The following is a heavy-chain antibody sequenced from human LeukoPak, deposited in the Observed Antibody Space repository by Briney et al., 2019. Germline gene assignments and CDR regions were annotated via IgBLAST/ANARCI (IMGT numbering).Heavy chain of an antibody. V-gene: IGHV3-30*04. CDR2: ISDDGSKI. CDR1: GSTFSTDA. J-gene: IGHJ4*02. Sequence: GGSLRLSCAASGSTFSTDAMHWVRQAPGKGLEWVAVISDDGSKIYYADSVKGRFTISRDNAKNSLYLQMNSLRAEDTAVYYCTGGDFWNGPPSYWGQGTLVTVSS. D-gene: IGHD3-3*01. CDR3: TGGDFWNGPPSY.